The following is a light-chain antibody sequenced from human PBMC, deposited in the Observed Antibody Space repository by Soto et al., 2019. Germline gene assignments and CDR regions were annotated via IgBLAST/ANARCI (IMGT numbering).Light chain of an antibody. Sequence: QSVLTQPPSASGTPGQRVTISCSGSGSNIGGHNVHWYQHLPGTAPRLLIHANHQRPSGVPDRFSASQSGTSAYLAISGLRSEDEADYYCITWDDSLSGHVFGTGTKLTVL. CDR2: ANH. V-gene: IGLV1-47*01. CDR3: ITWDDSLSGHV. J-gene: IGLJ1*01. CDR1: GSNIGGHN.